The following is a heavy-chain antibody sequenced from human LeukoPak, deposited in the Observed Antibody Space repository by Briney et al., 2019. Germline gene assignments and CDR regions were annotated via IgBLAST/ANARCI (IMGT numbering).Heavy chain of an antibody. J-gene: IGHJ3*02. Sequence: GGSLRLSCAASGFTFISYGMSWVGQAPGKGLEWVSAISGSSGYIYYADSVKGRFTISRDNAKNSLYLQMNSLSAEDTAVSYCARVMATSYAFDIWGQGTMVTVSS. CDR1: GFTFISYG. CDR2: ISGSSGYI. V-gene: IGHV3-21*01. D-gene: IGHD5-24*01. CDR3: ARVMATSYAFDI.